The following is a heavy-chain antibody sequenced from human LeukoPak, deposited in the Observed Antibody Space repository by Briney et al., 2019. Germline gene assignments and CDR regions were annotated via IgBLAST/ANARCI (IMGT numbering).Heavy chain of an antibody. CDR1: GGSISSYY. Sequence: SETLSLTCTVSGGSISSYYWSWIRQPAGKGLEWIGRIYTSGSTNYNPSLKSRVTMSVDTSKNQFSLKLSSVTAADTAVYYCARVLPAAVRGAFDIWGQGTMVTVSS. D-gene: IGHD2-2*01. V-gene: IGHV4-4*07. J-gene: IGHJ3*02. CDR3: ARVLPAAVRGAFDI. CDR2: IYTSGST.